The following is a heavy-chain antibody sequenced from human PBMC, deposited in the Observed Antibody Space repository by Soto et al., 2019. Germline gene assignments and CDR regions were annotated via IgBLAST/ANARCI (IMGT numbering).Heavy chain of an antibody. CDR3: AISGGWWLRLQYFQH. V-gene: IGHV5-51*01. CDR2: IYPGDSDT. CDR1: GYSFTSYW. J-gene: IGHJ1*01. Sequence: GESLKISCNGSGYSFTSYWIGWVRQMPGKGLEWMGIIYPGDSDTRYSPSFQGQVTISADKSISTAYLQWSSLKASDTAMYYCAISGGWWLRLQYFQHWGQGTLVTVSS. D-gene: IGHD5-12*01.